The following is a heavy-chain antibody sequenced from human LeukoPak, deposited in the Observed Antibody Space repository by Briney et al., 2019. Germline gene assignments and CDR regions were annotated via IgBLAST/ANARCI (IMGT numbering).Heavy chain of an antibody. CDR1: GDSISSSTCN. CDR3: ARGAPGRVYYYYMDV. Sequence: PSQTLSLTCKVSGDSISSSTCNWSWIRQPPGKGLEWIGYISQSGNSYFTPSLKSRATISVDRSKNHFSLILISVTAADTAVYYCARGAPGRVYYYYMDVWGKGTTVTVSS. CDR2: ISQSGNS. J-gene: IGHJ6*03. V-gene: IGHV4-30-2*01.